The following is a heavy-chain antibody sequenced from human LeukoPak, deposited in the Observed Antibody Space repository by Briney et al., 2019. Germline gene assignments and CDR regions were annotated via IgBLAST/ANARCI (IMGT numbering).Heavy chain of an antibody. D-gene: IGHD3-3*01. CDR3: ARANYDFWSGYHDAFDI. J-gene: IGHJ3*02. Sequence: ASVKVSCKASGYTFTSYYMHWVRQAPGQRLEWMGWINAGNGNTKYSQEFQGRVTITRDTSASTAYMELSSLRSEDMAVYYCARANYDFWSGYHDAFDIWGQGTMVTVSS. V-gene: IGHV1-3*03. CDR2: INAGNGNT. CDR1: GYTFTSYY.